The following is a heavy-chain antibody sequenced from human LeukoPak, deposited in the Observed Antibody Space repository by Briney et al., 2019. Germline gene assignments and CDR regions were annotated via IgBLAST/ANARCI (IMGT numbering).Heavy chain of an antibody. CDR3: ARFVMVTAGDY. Sequence: PGGSLRLSCAASGFTFSSYGMHWVRQAPGKGLEWVAVISYDGSNKYYADSVKGRFTISRENAKNTVYLQMNSLRDEDTAVYYCARFVMVTAGDYWGQGTLVAVSS. V-gene: IGHV3-30*03. CDR1: GFTFSSYG. CDR2: ISYDGSNK. D-gene: IGHD2-21*02. J-gene: IGHJ4*02.